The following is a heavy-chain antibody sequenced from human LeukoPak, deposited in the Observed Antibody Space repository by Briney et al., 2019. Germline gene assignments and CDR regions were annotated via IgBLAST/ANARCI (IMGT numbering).Heavy chain of an antibody. CDR2: IYYSGST. CDR1: SGSISNYC. J-gene: IGHJ2*01. D-gene: IGHD3-3*01. V-gene: IGHV4-59*08. CDR3: ARTYYDFWSGSRHWYFHL. Sequence: SETLSLTCTVSSGSISNYCWSWIRQPPGKGLEWIGYIYYSGSTNYNPSLKSRVTISVDTSKNQFSLKLSSVTAADTAVYYCARTYYDFWSGSRHWYFHLWGRGTLVTVSS.